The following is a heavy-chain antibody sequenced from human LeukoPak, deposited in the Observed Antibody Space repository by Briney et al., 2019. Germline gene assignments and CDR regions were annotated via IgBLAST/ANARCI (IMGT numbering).Heavy chain of an antibody. CDR2: VYDSGDT. CDR3: ARKNFYPNWFFDV. J-gene: IGHJ2*01. CDR1: GGSMSGHY. Sequence: SETLSLTCIVSGGSMSGHYWNWIRQSPGKPLEWLGYVYDSGDTNYNPALKSRVTISLDTSKNQFSLRLMSVTATDTALYFCARKNFYPNWFFDVWGRGTLVTVSS. V-gene: IGHV4-59*08. D-gene: IGHD3-3*01.